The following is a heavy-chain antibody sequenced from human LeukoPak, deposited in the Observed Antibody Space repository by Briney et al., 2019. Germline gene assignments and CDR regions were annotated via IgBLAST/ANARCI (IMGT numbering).Heavy chain of an antibody. J-gene: IGHJ5*02. CDR1: GGSISSGSYY. V-gene: IGHV4-61*02. CDR2: IYTSGST. CDR3: ARQRYYYGSGSPRHWFDP. D-gene: IGHD3-10*01. Sequence: PSETLSLTCTVSGGSISSGSYYWSWIRQPAGKGLEWIGRIYTSGSTNYNPSLKSRVTISVDTSKNQFSLKLNSVTAADTAVYYCARQRYYYGSGSPRHWFDPWGQGILVTVSS.